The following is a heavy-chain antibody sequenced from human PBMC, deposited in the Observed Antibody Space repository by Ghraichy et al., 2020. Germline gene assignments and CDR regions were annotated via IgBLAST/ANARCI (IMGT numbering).Heavy chain of an antibody. CDR1: GFTFSSYA. J-gene: IGHJ4*02. D-gene: IGHD3-10*01. Sequence: GGSLRLSCAASGFTFSSYAMSWVRQAPGKGLEWVSAISGSGGSTYYADSVKGRFTISRDNSKNTLYLQMNSLRAEDTAVYYCAKVKTLWFGELLSPSPFDYWGQGTLVTVSS. CDR2: ISGSGGST. V-gene: IGHV3-23*01. CDR3: AKVKTLWFGELLSPSPFDY.